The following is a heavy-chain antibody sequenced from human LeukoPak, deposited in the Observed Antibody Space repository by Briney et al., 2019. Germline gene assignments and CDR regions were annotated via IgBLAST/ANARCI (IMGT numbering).Heavy chain of an antibody. CDR3: ARVEELPNYYFDY. CDR1: GYTFTGYY. V-gene: IGHV1-2*02. Sequence: GASVKVSCKASGYTFTGYYMHWVRQAPGQGLEWMGWINPNSGGTNYAQKFQGRVTMTRDTSISTAYMELSRLRSDDTAVYYCARVEELPNYYFDYWGQGTLVTVSS. D-gene: IGHD1-26*01. J-gene: IGHJ4*02. CDR2: INPNSGGT.